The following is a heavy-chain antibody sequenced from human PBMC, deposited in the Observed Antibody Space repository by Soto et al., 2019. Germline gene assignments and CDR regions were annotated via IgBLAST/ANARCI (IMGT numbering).Heavy chain of an antibody. J-gene: IGHJ2*01. CDR2: INPSGGRT. D-gene: IGHD6-19*01. CDR1: GYTFTNYY. V-gene: IGHV1-46*01. CDR3: ARDLSSYSSGWYDL. Sequence: ASVKVSCKASGYTFTNYYMHWVRQAPGQGLEWMGIINPSGGRTNYAQKFQGRVTVTRDTSTSTVYLELSSLRSEDTAVYYCARDLSSYSSGWYDLWGRGTLVTVSS.